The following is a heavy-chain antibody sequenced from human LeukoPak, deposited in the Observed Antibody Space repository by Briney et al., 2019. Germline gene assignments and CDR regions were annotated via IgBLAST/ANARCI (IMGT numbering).Heavy chain of an antibody. CDR2: ISYDGSDK. D-gene: IGHD6-13*01. V-gene: IGHV3-30*18. CDR1: GFTVRSCG. CDR3: AKDRGSSWYLYYFDD. J-gene: IGHJ4*02. Sequence: PGGSLRLSCAASGFTVRSCGMHGVGQAPGKGLEWVAIISYDGSDKYYADSVKGRFTISRDNSKNTLYLQMNSLRTEDTAVYYCAKDRGSSWYLYYFDDWGQGTLVTVSS.